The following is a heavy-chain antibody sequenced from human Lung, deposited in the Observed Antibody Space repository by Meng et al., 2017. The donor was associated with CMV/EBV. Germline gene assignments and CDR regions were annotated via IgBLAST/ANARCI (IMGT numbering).Heavy chain of an antibody. J-gene: IGHJ6*02. V-gene: IGHV1-2*02. CDR2: INPNSGGT. Sequence: SVXVFXXAAGYTFTGYYMHWVRQAPGQGLEWMGWINPNSGGTNYAQKFQGRVTMTRGTSIRTAYMELSRLRSDETAVYYCAGGLYDFWSGYYYYGMDVWGRRTXVTVAS. D-gene: IGHD3-3*01. CDR1: GYTFTGYY. CDR3: AGGLYDFWSGYYYYGMDV.